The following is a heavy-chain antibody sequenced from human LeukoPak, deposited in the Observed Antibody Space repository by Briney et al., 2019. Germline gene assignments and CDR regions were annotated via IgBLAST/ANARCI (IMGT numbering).Heavy chain of an antibody. V-gene: IGHV3-48*02. D-gene: IGHD3-10*01. CDR3: ARAQTYYGSGSYLY. CDR2: ISSSSSTV. J-gene: IGHJ4*02. Sequence: GGSLRLSCAASGFTFSSYEMNWVRQAPGKGLEWVSYISSSSSTVYYADSLKGRFTISRDNAKNSLYLQMNSLRDEDTAVYYCARAQTYYGSGSYLYWGQGTLDTVSS. CDR1: GFTFSSYE.